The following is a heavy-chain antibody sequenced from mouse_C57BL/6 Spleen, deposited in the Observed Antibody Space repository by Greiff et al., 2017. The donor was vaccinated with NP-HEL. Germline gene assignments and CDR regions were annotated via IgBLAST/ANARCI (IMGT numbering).Heavy chain of an antibody. D-gene: IGHD2-3*01. CDR1: GFTFSSYA. J-gene: IGHJ1*03. CDR3: TRRDGYHWYFDV. CDR2: ISSGGDYI. Sequence: EVQGVESGEGLVKPGGSLKLSCAASGFTFSSYAMSWVRQTPEKRLEWVAYISSGGDYIYYADTVKGRFTISRDNARNTLYLQMSSLKSEDTAMYYCTRRDGYHWYFDVWGTGTTVTVSS. V-gene: IGHV5S21*01.